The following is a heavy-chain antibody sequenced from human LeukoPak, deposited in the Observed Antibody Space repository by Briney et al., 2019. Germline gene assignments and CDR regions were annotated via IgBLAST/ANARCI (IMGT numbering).Heavy chain of an antibody. CDR1: GGSISSGGYY. V-gene: IGHV4-31*03. J-gene: IGHJ4*02. D-gene: IGHD5-18*01. CDR3: ARGGYSYGYGPYDY. Sequence: SETLFLTCTVSGGSISSGGYYWSWIRQHPGKGLEWIGYIYYSGSTYYNPSLKSRVTISVDTPKNQFSLKLSSVTAADTAVYYCARGGYSYGYGPYDYWGQGTLVTVSS. CDR2: IYYSGST.